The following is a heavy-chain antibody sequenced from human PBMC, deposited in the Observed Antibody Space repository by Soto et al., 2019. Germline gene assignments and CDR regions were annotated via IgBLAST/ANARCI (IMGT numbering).Heavy chain of an antibody. J-gene: IGHJ4*02. CDR1: GGSISSYY. Sequence: QVQLQESGPGLVKPSETLSLTCTVSGGSISSYYWSWIRQPPGKGLEWIGYIYYSGSTNYNPSLMSRVTISVDTSKNQFSLKLSSVTAADTAVYYCARGLELPSFDYWGQGTLVTVSS. V-gene: IGHV4-59*01. CDR2: IYYSGST. D-gene: IGHD1-7*01. CDR3: ARGLELPSFDY.